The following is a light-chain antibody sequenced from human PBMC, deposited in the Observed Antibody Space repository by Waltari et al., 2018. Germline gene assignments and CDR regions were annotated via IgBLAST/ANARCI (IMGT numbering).Light chain of an antibody. J-gene: IGLJ3*02. Sequence: SDLGAYNYVSWYQQHPGKAPKLMIYDVAKRPSGVPDRFSGSKSGDTASLTISGLQTEDEADYYCCSYAGSYTLGVFGGGTKLTVL. V-gene: IGLV2-11*03. CDR3: CSYAGSYTLGV. CDR1: SDLGAYNY. CDR2: DVA.